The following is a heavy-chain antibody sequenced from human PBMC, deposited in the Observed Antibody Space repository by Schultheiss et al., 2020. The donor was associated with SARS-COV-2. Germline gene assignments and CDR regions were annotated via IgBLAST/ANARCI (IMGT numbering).Heavy chain of an antibody. J-gene: IGHJ4*02. CDR1: GFTFSSYA. CDR2: ISGSGGST. D-gene: IGHD3-16*01. CDR3: ARDKGGLHLGV. Sequence: GGSLRLSCAASGFTFSSYAMSWVRQAPGKGLEWVSAISGSGGSTYYADSVKGRFTISRDNAKNSLYLQMNSLRAEDTAVYYCARDKGGLHLGVWGQGTLVTVSS. V-gene: IGHV3-23*01.